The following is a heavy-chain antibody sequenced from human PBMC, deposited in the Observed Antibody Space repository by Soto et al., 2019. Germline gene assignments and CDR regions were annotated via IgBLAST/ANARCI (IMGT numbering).Heavy chain of an antibody. D-gene: IGHD6-19*01. V-gene: IGHV5-51*01. CDR1: GYSFTSYW. CDR3: ARTRRLVQYYYYGMDV. J-gene: IGHJ6*02. Sequence: GESLKISCKGSGYSFTSYWIGWARQMPGKGLEWMGIIYPGDSDARYSPSFQGQVTISADKSISTAYLQWSSLKASDTAMYYCARTRRLVQYYYYGMDVWGQGTTVTVSS. CDR2: IYPGDSDA.